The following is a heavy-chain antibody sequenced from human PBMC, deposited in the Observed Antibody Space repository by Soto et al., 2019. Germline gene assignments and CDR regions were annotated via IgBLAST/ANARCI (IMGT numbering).Heavy chain of an antibody. CDR2: ISGEGGST. CDR1: GFTFSNYA. Sequence: PGGSLRLSCAASGFTFSNYAMTWVRQAPGKGLEWVSAISGEGGSTYYADSVKGRFTISRDNSKTTLYLKMNSLRAEDTAVYYCAKGVGYGGLGTFAYWVQGTLVTVSS. D-gene: IGHD4-17*01. V-gene: IGHV3-23*01. J-gene: IGHJ4*02. CDR3: AKGVGYGGLGTFAY.